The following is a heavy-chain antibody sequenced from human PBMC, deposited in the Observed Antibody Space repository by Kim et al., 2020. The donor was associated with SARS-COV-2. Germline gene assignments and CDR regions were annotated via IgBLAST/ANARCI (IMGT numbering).Heavy chain of an antibody. CDR3: TRAGALGAVAGFDY. D-gene: IGHD6-19*01. V-gene: IGHV3-49*03. J-gene: IGHJ4*02. CDR2: IRSKPYGGTT. Sequence: GGSLRLSCTASGFTFGDYAMSWFRQAPGKGLEWVGFIRSKPYGGTTEYAASVKGRFTISRDDSKSIAYLQMNSLQTEDTAVYLCTRAGALGAVAGFDYWGQGTVVTVSS. CDR1: GFTFGDYA.